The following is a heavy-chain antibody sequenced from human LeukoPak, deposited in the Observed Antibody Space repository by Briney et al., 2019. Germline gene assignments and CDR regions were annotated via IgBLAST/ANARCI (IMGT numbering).Heavy chain of an antibody. CDR2: IYHSGRT. V-gene: IGHV4-4*02. D-gene: IGHD3-10*01. J-gene: IGHJ1*01. CDR3: ARYYYGSGSQYY. CDR1: GASISTTNW. Sequence: SETLSLTCTVSGASISTTNWWTWVRHPPGKGLEWIGEIYHSGRTNYNPSLKSRVTISIDNSKNQFFLTLNSVTAADTAVYYCARYYYGSGSQYYWGQGTLVTASS.